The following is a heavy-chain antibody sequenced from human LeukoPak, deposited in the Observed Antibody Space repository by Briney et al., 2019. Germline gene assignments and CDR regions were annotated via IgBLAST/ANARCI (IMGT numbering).Heavy chain of an antibody. D-gene: IGHD3-10*01. J-gene: IGHJ3*02. CDR3: AIARGDGTQGHAFDI. Sequence: GRSLRLSCAASGFTFSSYAMHWVRQAPGKGLEWVAVISYDGSNKYYADSVKGRFTISRDNSKNTLYPQMNSLRAEDTAVYYCAIARGDGTQGHAFDIWGQGTMVTVSS. CDR1: GFTFSSYA. V-gene: IGHV3-30-3*01. CDR2: ISYDGSNK.